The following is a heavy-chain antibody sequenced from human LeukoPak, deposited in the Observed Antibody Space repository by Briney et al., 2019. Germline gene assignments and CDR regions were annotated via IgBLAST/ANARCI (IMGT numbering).Heavy chain of an antibody. J-gene: IGHJ3*02. CDR3: ARDLPPDYAEI. CDR2: IYHSGST. CDR1: GGSISSGGYY. Sequence: SETLSLTCTVSGGSISSGGYYWSWIRQPPGKGLEWIGYIYHSGSTYYNPSLKSRVTISVDKSKNQFSLKLSSVTAADTAVYYCARDLPPDYAEIWGQGTMVTVSS. V-gene: IGHV4-30-2*01. D-gene: IGHD4-17*01.